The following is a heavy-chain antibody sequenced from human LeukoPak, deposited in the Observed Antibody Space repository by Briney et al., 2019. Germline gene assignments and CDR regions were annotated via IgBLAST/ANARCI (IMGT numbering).Heavy chain of an antibody. CDR3: AKQWRGAGDAFDI. J-gene: IGHJ3*02. CDR2: ISGSGVST. D-gene: IGHD6-19*01. V-gene: IGHV3-23*01. CDR1: GFTFSSYT. Sequence: GGSLRLFCAASGFTFSSYTMSWVRQAPGKGLEWVSSISGSGVSTYYADYVKGRFTLSRDNSKNTLYLQINSLRAEDTAVYYCAKQWRGAGDAFDIWGQGTMVTVSS.